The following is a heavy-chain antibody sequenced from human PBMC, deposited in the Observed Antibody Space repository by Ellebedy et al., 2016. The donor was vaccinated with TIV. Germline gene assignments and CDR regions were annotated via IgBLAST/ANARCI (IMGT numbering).Heavy chain of an antibody. CDR2: ISSSSSYI. Sequence: GGSLRLSCAASGFTFSTYSMNWVRQAPGKGLEWVSSISSSSSYIYYADSVKGRFTISRDNAKNSLYLQMSSLRAEDTAVYYCARRRGSYSFDYWGQGTLVTVSS. CDR3: ARRRGSYSFDY. CDR1: GFTFSTYS. D-gene: IGHD1-26*01. J-gene: IGHJ4*02. V-gene: IGHV3-21*04.